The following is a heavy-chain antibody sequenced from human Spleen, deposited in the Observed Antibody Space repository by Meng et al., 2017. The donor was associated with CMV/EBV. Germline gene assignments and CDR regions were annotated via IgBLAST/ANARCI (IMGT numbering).Heavy chain of an antibody. V-gene: IGHV3-30*02. J-gene: IGHJ4*02. Sequence: GGSLRLSCAASGFTVSNNYMSWVRQAPGKGLEWVAFIGYDGSNKYHADSVKGRFTISRDNSKNTLYLQMDSLRYEDTAVYYCAKDLRAARLNVYPGLPLGSWGQGTLVTVSS. CDR3: AKDLRAARLNVYPGLPLGS. CDR1: GFTVSNNY. D-gene: IGHD3-9*01. CDR2: IGYDGSNK.